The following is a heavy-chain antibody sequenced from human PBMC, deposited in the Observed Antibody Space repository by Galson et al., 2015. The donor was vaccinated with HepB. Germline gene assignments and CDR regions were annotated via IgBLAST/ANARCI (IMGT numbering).Heavy chain of an antibody. CDR2: ISYDGSNK. J-gene: IGHJ6*03. CDR1: GFTFSSYA. CDR3: ARGPYQLTYPSYDYMDV. Sequence: SLRLSCAASGFTFSSYAMHWVRQAPGKGLEWVAVISYDGSNKYYADSVKGRFTVSRDNSRNTLFLQMNSLRTEDTATYNCARGPYQLTYPSYDYMDVWGKGTTVTVSS. V-gene: IGHV3-30-3*01. D-gene: IGHD2-2*01.